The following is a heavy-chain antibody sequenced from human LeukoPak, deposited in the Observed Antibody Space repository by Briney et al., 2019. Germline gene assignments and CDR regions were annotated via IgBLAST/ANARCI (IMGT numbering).Heavy chain of an antibody. J-gene: IGHJ4*02. CDR1: GYSFTSYW. CDR2: IDPSDAYT. CDR3: ARHEGYSSSAEAY. D-gene: IGHD6-13*01. V-gene: IGHV5-10-1*01. Sequence: GESLEISCKGSGYSFTSYWISWVRQMPGKGLEWMGRIDPSDAYTNYSPSFQGHVTISSDKSIKTAYLQWSSLKASDTAMYYCARHEGYSSSAEAYWGQGTLVTVSS.